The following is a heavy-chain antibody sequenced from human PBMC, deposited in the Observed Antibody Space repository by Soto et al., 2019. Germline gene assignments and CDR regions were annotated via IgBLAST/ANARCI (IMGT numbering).Heavy chain of an antibody. J-gene: IGHJ6*02. CDR3: AKDFKPNYYYYGMDV. CDR2: ISGSGGST. V-gene: IGHV3-23*01. Sequence: GGSLRLSCAASGFTFSSYAMSWVRQAPGKGLEWVSAISGSGGSTYYADSVKGRFTISRDNSKNTLYLQMNSLRAEDTAVYYCAKDFKPNYYYYGMDVWGQGTTVTVSS. CDR1: GFTFSSYA.